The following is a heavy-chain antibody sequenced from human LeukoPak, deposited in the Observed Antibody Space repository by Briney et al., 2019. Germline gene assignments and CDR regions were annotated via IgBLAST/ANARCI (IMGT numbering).Heavy chain of an antibody. Sequence: ASVKVSCKASGYTLTSYYLHWVRQAPGQGLEWMGWISAYNGNTNYAQKLQGRVTMTTDTSTSTAYMELRSLRSDDTAVYYCARDGTSPWYFDLWGRGTLVTVSS. CDR2: ISAYNGNT. CDR1: GYTLTSYY. J-gene: IGHJ2*01. V-gene: IGHV1-18*04. CDR3: ARDGTSPWYFDL. D-gene: IGHD1-14*01.